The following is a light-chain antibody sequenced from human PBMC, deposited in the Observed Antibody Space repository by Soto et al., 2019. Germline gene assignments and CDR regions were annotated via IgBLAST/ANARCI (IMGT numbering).Light chain of an antibody. CDR3: QQSYNTPLT. V-gene: IGKV1-39*01. CDR2: DAS. Sequence: IEVTQSPSSLAASLGDRVTLTCRASQTIGTYVNWYRQKSGEAPKLLIYDASTLQSGVPSRFRGSGSGTDFTLTISSLQLEDFATYYCQQSYNTPLTFGQGTKVDIK. J-gene: IGKJ1*01. CDR1: QTIGTY.